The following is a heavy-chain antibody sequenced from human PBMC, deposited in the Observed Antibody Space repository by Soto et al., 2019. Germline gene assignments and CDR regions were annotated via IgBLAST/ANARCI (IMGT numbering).Heavy chain of an antibody. CDR2: NITILDMA. J-gene: IGHJ6*03. CDR3: ARLPGYSSDSYSPYYYYYMDV. Sequence: QVQLVQSGAEVQKPGSSVTVSCKASGGTFSSNTITWVRQAPGHGLEWMGRNITILDMANYSQKFQGRVTITADKSTSTAYMQLSSLTSEDTATYFCARLPGYSSDSYSPYYYYYMDVWGKGTAVTVSS. D-gene: IGHD6-19*01. CDR1: GGTFSSNT. V-gene: IGHV1-69*02.